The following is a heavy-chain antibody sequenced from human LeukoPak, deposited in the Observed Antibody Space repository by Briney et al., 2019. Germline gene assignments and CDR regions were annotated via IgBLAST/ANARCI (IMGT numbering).Heavy chain of an antibody. CDR2: IYYSGST. D-gene: IGHD3-22*01. J-gene: IGHJ4*02. CDR3: AGLSFTSYYDSSGVRY. CDR1: GGSISSYY. V-gene: IGHV4-59*01. Sequence: PSETLSLTCTVSGGSISSYYWSWIRQPPGKRLEWIGYIYYSGSTNYNPSLKSRVTISVDTSKNQFSLKLSSVTAADTAVYYCAGLSFTSYYDSSGVRYWGQGTLVTVSS.